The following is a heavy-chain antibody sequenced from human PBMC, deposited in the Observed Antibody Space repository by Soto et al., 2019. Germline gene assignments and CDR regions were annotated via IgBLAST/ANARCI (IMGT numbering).Heavy chain of an antibody. V-gene: IGHV4-61*01. CDR1: GGSVSSGSYY. Sequence: SETLSLTCTVSGGSVSSGSYYWSWIRQPPGKGLEWIGYIYYSGSTNYNPSLKSRATISVDTSKNQFSLKLSSVTAADTAVYYCARYSRSYYFDYWGQGTLVTVSS. D-gene: IGHD6-13*01. CDR2: IYYSGST. J-gene: IGHJ4*02. CDR3: ARYSRSYYFDY.